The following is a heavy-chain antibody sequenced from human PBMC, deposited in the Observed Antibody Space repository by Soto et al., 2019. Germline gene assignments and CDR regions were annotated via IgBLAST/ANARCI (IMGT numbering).Heavy chain of an antibody. J-gene: IGHJ4*02. Sequence: SETLSLTCAVSGGSISSHNWWSWVRQPPGKGPEWIGEIYHSGSANYNPSLESRVTMSLDKSKNQFSLKLSSVTAVDTAVYYCARREIQGPIDYWGQGTLVTVS. CDR2: IYHSGSA. V-gene: IGHV4-4*02. CDR3: ARREIQGPIDY. D-gene: IGHD1-26*01. CDR1: GGSISSHNW.